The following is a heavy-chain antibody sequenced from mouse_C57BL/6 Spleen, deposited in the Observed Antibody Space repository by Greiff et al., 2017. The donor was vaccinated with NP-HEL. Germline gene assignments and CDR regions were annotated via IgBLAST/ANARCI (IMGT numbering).Heavy chain of an antibody. CDR3: ARKQDYNYYAMDY. CDR1: GFSLTSYG. J-gene: IGHJ4*01. Sequence: VKLQESGPGLVQPSQSLSITCTVSGFSLTSYGVHWVRQSPGKGLEWLGVIWSGGSTDYNAAFISRLSISKDNSKSQVCVKMNSLQADDTAIDYCARKQDYNYYAMDYWGQGTSVTVSS. CDR2: IWSGGST. D-gene: IGHD2-4*01. V-gene: IGHV2-2*01.